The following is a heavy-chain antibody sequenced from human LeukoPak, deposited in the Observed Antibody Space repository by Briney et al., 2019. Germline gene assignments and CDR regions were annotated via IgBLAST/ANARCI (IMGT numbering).Heavy chain of an antibody. CDR3: AKAGSIRFDY. Sequence: GGSLRLSCAASGFTFSNYAMTWVRQAPGKGLEWVSAISGSGGSTYYADSVKGRFTISRDNSKNTPYLQMNSLRAEDTAIYYCAKAGSIRFDYWGQGTLVTVSS. CDR1: GFTFSNYA. D-gene: IGHD1-26*01. CDR2: ISGSGGST. J-gene: IGHJ4*02. V-gene: IGHV3-23*01.